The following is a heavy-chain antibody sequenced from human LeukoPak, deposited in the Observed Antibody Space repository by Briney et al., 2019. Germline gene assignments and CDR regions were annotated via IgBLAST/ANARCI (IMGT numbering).Heavy chain of an antibody. CDR1: GFTFSDYY. Sequence: PGGSLRLSCVASGFTFSDYYISWIRQAPGKGLEWVANIKQDGSEKYYVDSVKGRFTISRDNAKNSLYLQMNSLRAEDTAVYYCAREPPYYYYMDVWGKGTTVTISS. CDR2: IKQDGSEK. CDR3: AREPPYYYYMDV. V-gene: IGHV3-7*01. J-gene: IGHJ6*03.